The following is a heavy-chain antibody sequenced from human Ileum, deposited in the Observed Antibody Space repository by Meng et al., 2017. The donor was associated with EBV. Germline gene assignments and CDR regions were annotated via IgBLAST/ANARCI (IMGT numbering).Heavy chain of an antibody. CDR3: ARDYDILTGYYNVMGWFDP. Sequence: QAPPVQDWGGGKKSGASVKVSCKASGYTFTSYGMHWVRQAPGQRLEWMGWINAGNGNTKYSQKFQGRVTITRDTSASTAYMELSSLRSEDTAVYYCARDYDILTGYYNVMGWFDPWGQGTLVTVSS. CDR1: GYTFTSYG. J-gene: IGHJ5*02. D-gene: IGHD3-9*01. V-gene: IGHV1-3*05. CDR2: INAGNGNT.